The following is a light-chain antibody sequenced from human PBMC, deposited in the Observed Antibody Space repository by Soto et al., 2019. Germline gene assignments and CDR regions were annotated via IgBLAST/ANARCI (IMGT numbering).Light chain of an antibody. CDR2: AAS. CDR3: QQYNHWYT. Sequence: DIQMTQSPSSLSASVGDRVTITCRASQAIRNSLAWYQQKPGKVPSLLIYAASTLQPGVPSRFSGSGSGTDFTLTISSLQPEDVATYYCQQYNHWYTFGQGTRLEIK. CDR1: QAIRNS. V-gene: IGKV1-27*01. J-gene: IGKJ2*01.